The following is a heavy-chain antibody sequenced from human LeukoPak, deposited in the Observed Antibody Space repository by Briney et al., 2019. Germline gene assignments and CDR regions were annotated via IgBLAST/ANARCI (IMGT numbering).Heavy chain of an antibody. Sequence: ASVKVSCKVSVYNLSDLSMHWVRQAPGKGLDWMGGFDPEDGETIYAQKFQGTVTMTEDTSTDTAYMELSSLRSEDTAVYYCATELWNSSWFWGQGTLVTVSS. J-gene: IGHJ4*02. CDR2: FDPEDGET. CDR1: VYNLSDLS. D-gene: IGHD6-13*01. V-gene: IGHV1-24*01. CDR3: ATELWNSSWF.